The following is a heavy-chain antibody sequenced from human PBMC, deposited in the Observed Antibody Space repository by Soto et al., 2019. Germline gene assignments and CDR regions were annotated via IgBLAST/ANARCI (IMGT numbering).Heavy chain of an antibody. CDR3: ARIESIARNWFDP. D-gene: IGHD6-13*01. CDR2: IDPVDSYA. Sequence: GESLKISCKGSGFSFTNYWISWVRQMPGKGLEWMGNIDPVDSYANYSPSFQGHVTFSVDTSISTAYLQWSSLKASDTAMYFCARIESIARNWFDPWGPGTLVTVS. J-gene: IGHJ5*02. V-gene: IGHV5-10-1*01. CDR1: GFSFTNYW.